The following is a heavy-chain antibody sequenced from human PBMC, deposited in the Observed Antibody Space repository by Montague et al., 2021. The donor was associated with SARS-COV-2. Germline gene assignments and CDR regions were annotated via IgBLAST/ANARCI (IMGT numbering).Heavy chain of an antibody. CDR2: IYYSGST. Sequence: SETLSLTCTVSGGSISSSSYYWGWIRQPPGKGLEWIGSIYYSGSTYYNPSLKSRVTISVDTSKNQFSLKLSSVTAADTAVYYCARHALTTMILVVITQPRNYFDLWGRGTLVTVSS. CDR1: GGSISSSSYY. V-gene: IGHV4-39*01. D-gene: IGHD3-22*01. J-gene: IGHJ2*01. CDR3: ARHALTTMILVVITQPRNYFDL.